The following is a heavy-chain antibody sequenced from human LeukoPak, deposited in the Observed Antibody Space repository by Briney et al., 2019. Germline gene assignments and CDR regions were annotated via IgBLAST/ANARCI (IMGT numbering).Heavy chain of an antibody. CDR3: ARRVRVAGTYNYYYYYTDV. J-gene: IGHJ6*03. CDR2: IYTSGST. V-gene: IGHV4-4*09. Sequence: PSETLSLTCTVSGGSISSYYWSWIRQPPGKGLEWIGYIYTSGSTNYNPSLKSRVTISVDTSKNQFSLKLSSVTAADTAVYYCARRVRVAGTYNYYYYYTDVWGKGTTVTVSS. CDR1: GGSISSYY. D-gene: IGHD6-19*01.